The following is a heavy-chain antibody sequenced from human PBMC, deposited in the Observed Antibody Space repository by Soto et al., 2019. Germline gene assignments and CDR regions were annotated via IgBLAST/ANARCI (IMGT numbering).Heavy chain of an antibody. D-gene: IGHD3-3*01. J-gene: IGHJ5*02. CDR1: GGSISSYY. CDR2: IYYSGST. Sequence: SETLSLTCTVSGGSISSYYWSWIRQAPGKGLEWIGYIYYSGSTNYNPSLKSRVTTSVDTSKNQFSLKLSSVTAADTAVYYCARVMDFWSGYLWFDPWGQGTLVTVSS. V-gene: IGHV4-59*01. CDR3: ARVMDFWSGYLWFDP.